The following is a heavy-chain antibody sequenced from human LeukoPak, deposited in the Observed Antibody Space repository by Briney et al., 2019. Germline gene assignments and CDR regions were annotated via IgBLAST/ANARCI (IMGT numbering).Heavy chain of an antibody. CDR3: ARDKYYDSSVYYSPFDY. CDR1: GFTFSSYS. Sequence: PGGSLRLSCAASGFTFSSYSMNWVRQAPGKGLEWVSSISSSSSYIYYADSVKGRFTISRDNAKNSLYLQMNSLRAEDTAVYYCARDKYYDSSVYYSPFDYWGQGTLVTVSS. V-gene: IGHV3-21*01. D-gene: IGHD3-22*01. J-gene: IGHJ4*02. CDR2: ISSSSSYI.